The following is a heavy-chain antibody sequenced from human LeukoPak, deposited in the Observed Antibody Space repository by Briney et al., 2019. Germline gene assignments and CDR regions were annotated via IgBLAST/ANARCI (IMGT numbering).Heavy chain of an antibody. CDR2: IYHSGDA. J-gene: IGHJ5*02. D-gene: IGHD6-13*01. V-gene: IGHV4-38-2*02. Sequence: SETLSLTCTVSGGSISSYYWGWIRQPPGKGLEWIASIYHSGDAYYNPSLKSRVTISVDTSKNHLSLKLSSVTAADTAVYYCARSKAHLSTSWYGNWFDPWGQGTLVTVSS. CDR1: GGSISSYY. CDR3: ARSKAHLSTSWYGNWFDP.